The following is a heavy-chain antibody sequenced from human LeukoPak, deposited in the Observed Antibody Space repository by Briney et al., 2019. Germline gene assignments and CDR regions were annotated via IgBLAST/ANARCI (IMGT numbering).Heavy chain of an antibody. CDR3: AKDSALQWLPLDY. CDR2: ISGSGGST. CDR1: GFTFSSYA. V-gene: IGHV3-23*01. Sequence: GGSLRLSCAASGFTFSSYAMSWARQAPGKGLEWVSAISGSGGSTYYADSVKGRFTISRDNSKNTLYLQMNSLRAEDTAVYYCAKDSALQWLPLDYWGQGTLVTVSS. D-gene: IGHD6-19*01. J-gene: IGHJ4*02.